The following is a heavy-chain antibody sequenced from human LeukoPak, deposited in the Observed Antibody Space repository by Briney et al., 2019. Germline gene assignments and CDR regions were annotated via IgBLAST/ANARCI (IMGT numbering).Heavy chain of an antibody. CDR1: GLSFSTYS. CDR2: IVGSSRNI. D-gene: IGHD1-1*01. CDR3: ATDSPETAAFDY. V-gene: IGHV3-48*04. Sequence: PGGSLRLSCTASGLSFSTYSMNWVRQAPGKGLEWVSYIVGSSRNIYYADSVKGRFTISRDNAKNSLYLQMDSLRAEDTAVYHCATDSPETAAFDYWGQGTLVTVSS. J-gene: IGHJ4*02.